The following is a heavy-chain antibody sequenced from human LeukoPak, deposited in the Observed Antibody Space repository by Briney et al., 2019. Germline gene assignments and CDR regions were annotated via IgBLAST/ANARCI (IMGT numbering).Heavy chain of an antibody. CDR2: FDPEDGET. J-gene: IGHJ6*02. CDR1: GYTLTELS. Sequence: ASVTVSCTVSGYTLTELSMHWVRRAPGKGLEWMGGFDPEDGETIYAQKFQGRVTMTEDTSTDTAYMELSSLRSEDTAVYYCASGVIIDSYYYYGMDVWGQGTTVTVSS. V-gene: IGHV1-24*01. CDR3: ASGVIIDSYYYYGMDV. D-gene: IGHD3-10*01.